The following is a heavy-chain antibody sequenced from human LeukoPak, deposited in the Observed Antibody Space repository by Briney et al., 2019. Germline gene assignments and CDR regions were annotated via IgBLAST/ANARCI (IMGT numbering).Heavy chain of an antibody. J-gene: IGHJ4*02. V-gene: IGHV4-39*07. D-gene: IGHD3-10*01. CDR2: IYYSGST. CDR3: ARDWSYGSGGPDY. Sequence: PSETLSLTCTVSGGSISSSSYYWGWIRQPPGKGLEWSGRIYYSGSTYYNPSLKSRVTISVDTSKNQFSLKLSSVTAADTAVYYCARDWSYGSGGPDYWGQGTLVTVSS. CDR1: GGSISSSSYY.